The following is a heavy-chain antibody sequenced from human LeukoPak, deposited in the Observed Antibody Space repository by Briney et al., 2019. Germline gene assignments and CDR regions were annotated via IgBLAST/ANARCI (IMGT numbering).Heavy chain of an antibody. V-gene: IGHV4-59*08. D-gene: IGHD3-10*01. Sequence: SETLSLTCTVSGGSSSSYYWNWIWQPPGKGLEWIGYIYYTGSTNYNPSLKSRVTISLDTSKSQFSLKLSSVTAADTAVYYCARRLGSHFDYWGQGTLVTVSS. J-gene: IGHJ4*02. CDR1: GGSSSSYY. CDR3: ARRLGSHFDY. CDR2: IYYTGST.